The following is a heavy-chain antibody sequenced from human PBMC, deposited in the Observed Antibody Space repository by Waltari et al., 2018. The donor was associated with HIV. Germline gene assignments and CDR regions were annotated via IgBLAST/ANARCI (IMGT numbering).Heavy chain of an antibody. CDR3: ARDSRGSTWSLNWFDP. CDR1: GFIFTTYS. D-gene: IGHD6-6*01. J-gene: IGHJ5*02. Sequence: EVQLVESGGGPVKPGESLRLPCVPPGFIFTTYSMTWVRQAPGKGPEWVSSISSSGNFKHYADSVKGRFTISRDNAENSLYLQMNGLRAEDTAIYYCARDSRGSTWSLNWFDPWGQGTLVTVSS. CDR2: ISSSGNFK. V-gene: IGHV3-21*02.